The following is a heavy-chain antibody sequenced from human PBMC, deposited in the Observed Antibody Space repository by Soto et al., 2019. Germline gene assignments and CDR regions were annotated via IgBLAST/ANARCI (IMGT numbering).Heavy chain of an antibody. Sequence: PSETLSLTCTVSGGSVSSGSYYWSWIRQPPGKGLEWIGYIHYSGSTNYSPSLKSRVTISVDTSKNQFSLKLSSVTAADTAVYYCARLPYDILTDHFDYWGQGTQVTVSS. V-gene: IGHV4-61*01. J-gene: IGHJ4*02. CDR3: ARLPYDILTDHFDY. CDR1: GGSVSSGSYY. CDR2: IHYSGST. D-gene: IGHD3-9*01.